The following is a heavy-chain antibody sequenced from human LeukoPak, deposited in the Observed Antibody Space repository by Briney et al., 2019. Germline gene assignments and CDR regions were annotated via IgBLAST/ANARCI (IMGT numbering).Heavy chain of an antibody. V-gene: IGHV4-34*01. CDR2: INHSGST. CDR1: GGSFSGYY. J-gene: IGHJ5*02. Sequence: PSETLSLTCAVYGGSFSGYYWSWIRQPPGKGLEWIGEINHSGSTNYNPSLKSQVTISVDTSKNQFSLKLSSVTAADTAVYYCARGHIVVVPAAISWFDPWGQGTLVTVSS. CDR3: ARGHIVVVPAAISWFDP. D-gene: IGHD2-2*01.